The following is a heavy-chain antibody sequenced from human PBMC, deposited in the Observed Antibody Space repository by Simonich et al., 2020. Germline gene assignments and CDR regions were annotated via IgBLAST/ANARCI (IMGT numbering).Heavy chain of an antibody. CDR1: GYTFTGFY. J-gene: IGHJ3*02. CDR2: INPYSGGT. D-gene: IGHD7-27*01. V-gene: IGHV1-2*02. CDR3: ARGRLTGDKGAFDI. Sequence: QVQLVQSGAEVKKPGASVKVSCKASGYTFTGFYMHWVRQAPGQGLGWMGWINPYSGGTNYAQKFQGRVTMTRDTSISTAYRELSRLRSDDTAVYYCARGRLTGDKGAFDIWGQGTMVTVSS.